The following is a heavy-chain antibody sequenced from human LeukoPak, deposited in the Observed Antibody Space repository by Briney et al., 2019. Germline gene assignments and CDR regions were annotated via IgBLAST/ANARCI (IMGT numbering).Heavy chain of an antibody. Sequence: SETLSLTCTVSGGSISSGGYYWSWIRQHPEKGLEWIGYIYYSGSTYYNPSLKSRVIISVDTSKNQFSLKLSSVTAADTAVYYCARERWLQRMGFDYWGQGTLVTVSS. CDR3: ARERWLQRMGFDY. D-gene: IGHD5-24*01. J-gene: IGHJ4*02. CDR2: IYYSGST. V-gene: IGHV4-31*03. CDR1: GGSISSGGYY.